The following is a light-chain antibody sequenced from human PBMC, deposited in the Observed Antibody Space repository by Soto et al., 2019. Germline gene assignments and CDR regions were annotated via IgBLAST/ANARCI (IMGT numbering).Light chain of an antibody. CDR1: ENLRTF. CDR2: DAS. Sequence: EIVLTQSPATLSLSPGERATLSGRATENLRTFLAWYQQKAGQAPRLLIYDASNRATGIPDRFSGSGSGTDFTLTISNLVPEDSAVYYCQQRSIWPLTFGGGTKVDIK. V-gene: IGKV3-11*01. CDR3: QQRSIWPLT. J-gene: IGKJ4*01.